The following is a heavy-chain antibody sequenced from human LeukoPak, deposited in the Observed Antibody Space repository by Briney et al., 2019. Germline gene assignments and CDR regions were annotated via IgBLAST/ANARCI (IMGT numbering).Heavy chain of an antibody. V-gene: IGHV3-13*01. Sequence: PGGSLRLSCAASGFTFSSFDMHWVRQPTGQGLEWVSTIGTASDTYYPGSVEGRFTLSRDNAKNSLYLQMNSLTAGDTAVYYCARGAPRGKYYYMGVRGKGTTVTVSS. D-gene: IGHD1-1*01. CDR1: GFTFSSFD. CDR2: IGTASDT. J-gene: IGHJ6*03. CDR3: ARGAPRGKYYYMGV.